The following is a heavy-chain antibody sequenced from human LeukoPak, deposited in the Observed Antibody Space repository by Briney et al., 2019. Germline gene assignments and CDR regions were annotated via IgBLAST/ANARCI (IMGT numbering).Heavy chain of an antibody. V-gene: IGHV3-21*01. CDR1: GFTFSSYS. CDR3: ARDVEYDSSESEFAY. CDR2: ISSSSSYI. D-gene: IGHD3-22*01. J-gene: IGHJ4*02. Sequence: PGGSLRLSCAASGFTFSSYSMNWVRQAPGKGLEWVSSISSSSSYIYYADSVKGRFTISRDNAKNSLYLQMSSLRAEDTAVYYCARDVEYDSSESEFAYWGQGTLVTVSS.